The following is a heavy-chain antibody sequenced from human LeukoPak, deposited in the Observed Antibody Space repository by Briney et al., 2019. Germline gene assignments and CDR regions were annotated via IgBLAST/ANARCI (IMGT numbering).Heavy chain of an antibody. V-gene: IGHV3-23*01. CDR2: ISGSGGST. CDR1: GFTFSSYA. CDR3: ATGAGETYYDFWSGPRGGGMDV. D-gene: IGHD3-3*01. J-gene: IGHJ6*02. Sequence: GGSLRLSCAASGFTFSSYAMSWVRQAPGKGLEWVSAISGSGGSTYYADSVKGRFTISRDNSKNTLYLQMNSLRAEDTAVYYCATGAGETYYDFWSGPRGGGMDVWGQGTTVTVSS.